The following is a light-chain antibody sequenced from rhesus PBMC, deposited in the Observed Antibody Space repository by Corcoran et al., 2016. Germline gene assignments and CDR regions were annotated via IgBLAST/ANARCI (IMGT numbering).Light chain of an antibody. CDR2: KAS. V-gene: IGKV1-21*01. Sequence: DIQMTQSPSSLSASVGDRVTITCRASQGISSWLAWYQQKPGNAPKLMIYKASSLQSGVPSRFSGIGPGTDFTLTISSLQPEDFATYYCQQYNSAPWTFGLGTKVEIK. CDR3: QQYNSAPWT. J-gene: IGKJ1*01. CDR1: QGISSW.